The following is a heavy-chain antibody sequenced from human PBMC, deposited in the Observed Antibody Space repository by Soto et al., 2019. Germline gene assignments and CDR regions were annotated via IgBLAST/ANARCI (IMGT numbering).Heavy chain of an antibody. CDR3: ARSIRGPRRFNGMDV. V-gene: IGHV2-70*13. J-gene: IGHJ6*02. D-gene: IGHD1-20*01. CDR1: GFSLTSPGMC. Sequence: ESSPTLVSPTETLTLTCTFSGFSLTSPGMCVSWIRQSPGKALEWLALIERDDDDKYYSTSLKTRLTISKDTRKNQVVLTMANMEPADTATYYCARSIRGPRRFNGMDVWGQGTTVTVSS. CDR2: IERDDDDK.